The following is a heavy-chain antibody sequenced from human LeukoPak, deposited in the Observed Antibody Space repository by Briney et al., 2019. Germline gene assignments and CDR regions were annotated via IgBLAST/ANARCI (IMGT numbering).Heavy chain of an antibody. V-gene: IGHV3-48*02. CDR2: ISSSSSTI. D-gene: IGHD3-22*01. CDR3: ARALYDSSGYYLSE. J-gene: IGHJ4*02. Sequence: GGSLRLSCAASGFTFSSYWMSWVRQAPGKGLEWVSYISSSSSTIYYADSVKGRFTISRDNAKNSLYLQMNSLRDEDTAVYYCARALYDSSGYYLSEWGQGTLVTVSS. CDR1: GFTFSSYW.